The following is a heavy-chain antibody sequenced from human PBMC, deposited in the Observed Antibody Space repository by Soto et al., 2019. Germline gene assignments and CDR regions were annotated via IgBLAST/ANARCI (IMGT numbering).Heavy chain of an antibody. CDR3: ARHVKWLLSTPYFDY. CDR1: GGSISSYY. D-gene: IGHD3-3*01. CDR2: IYYSGST. J-gene: IGHJ4*02. V-gene: IGHV4-59*08. Sequence: SETLPLTCTVSGGSISSYYWSWIRQPPGKGLEWIGYIYYSGSTNYNPSLKSRVTISVDTSKNQFSLKLSSVTAADTAVYYCARHVKWLLSTPYFDYWSQGTLVTVSS.